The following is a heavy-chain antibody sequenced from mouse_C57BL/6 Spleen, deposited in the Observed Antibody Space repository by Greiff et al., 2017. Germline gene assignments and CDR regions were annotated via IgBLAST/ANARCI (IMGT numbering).Heavy chain of an antibody. CDR1: GYTFTSYW. D-gene: IGHD3-2*02. Sequence: QVQLQQPGAELVRPGPSVKLSCKASGYTFTSYWMHWVKQRPGQGLEWIGVIDPSDSYTNYNQKFKGKATLTVDTSSSTAYMQLSSLTSEDSAVYYCARSQTAQAIAWFAYWGQGTLVTVSA. CDR2: IDPSDSYT. CDR3: ARSQTAQAIAWFAY. J-gene: IGHJ3*01. V-gene: IGHV1-59*01.